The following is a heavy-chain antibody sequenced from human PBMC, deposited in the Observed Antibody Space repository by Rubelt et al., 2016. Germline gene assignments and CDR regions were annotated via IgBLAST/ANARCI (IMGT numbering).Heavy chain of an antibody. V-gene: IGHV3-74*02. CDR1: GFTFRSYW. Sequence: EVQLVESGGGLVQPGGSLRLSCAASGFTFRSYWMYWVRQAPGKGPVWVSRISVDGSSPTYADSVKGRFTISRDNAKNTLYLQMNSLRAEDTAVYYCARVQWELLAHDAFDIWGQGTMVTVSA. J-gene: IGHJ3*02. CDR3: ARVQWELLAHDAFDI. D-gene: IGHD1-26*01. CDR2: ISVDGSSP.